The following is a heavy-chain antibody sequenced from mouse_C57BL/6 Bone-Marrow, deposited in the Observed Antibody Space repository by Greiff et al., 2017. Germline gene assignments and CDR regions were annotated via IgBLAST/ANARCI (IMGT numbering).Heavy chain of an antibody. V-gene: IGHV1-50*01. Sequence: QVQLQQPGAELVKPGASVKLSCKASGYTFTSYWMQWVKQRPGQGLEWIGEIDPSDSNTNSNQKFKGKATLTVDTSSSTAYMQLRSLPSEDSAVYYCERPYYDYWGKGTTLTVSS. CDR2: IDPSDSNT. CDR1: GYTFTSYW. CDR3: ERPYYDY. J-gene: IGHJ2*01.